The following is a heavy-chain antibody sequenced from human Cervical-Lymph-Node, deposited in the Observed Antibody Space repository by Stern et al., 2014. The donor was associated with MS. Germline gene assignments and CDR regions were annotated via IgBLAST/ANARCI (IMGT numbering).Heavy chain of an antibody. CDR1: GFTFSNAW. J-gene: IGHJ6*02. CDR3: TTLGGIVVVVVAPNYYGMDV. Sequence: EVQLLQSGGGLVKPGGSLRLSCAASGFTFSNAWMSWVRQAPGKGLEWVGRIKSTTDGGTTDYAAPVKGRVTISRDDSKNTLYLQMNSLKTEDTAVYYCTTLGGIVVVVVAPNYYGMDVWGQGTTVTVSS. D-gene: IGHD2-15*01. CDR2: IKSTTDGGTT. V-gene: IGHV3-15*01.